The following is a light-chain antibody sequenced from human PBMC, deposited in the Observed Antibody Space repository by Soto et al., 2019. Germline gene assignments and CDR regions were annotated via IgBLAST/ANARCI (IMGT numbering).Light chain of an antibody. CDR1: QSVGSS. V-gene: IGKV3-15*01. Sequence: EIVMTQSPATLSVSPGERATLSCRASQSVGSSIAWYQHKPGQAPRLLIYGASTRATGIPARISGSGSGTEFTLTISSLQSEDFAVYYCQQYNNWPQTFGQGTKVDIK. CDR3: QQYNNWPQT. J-gene: IGKJ1*01. CDR2: GAS.